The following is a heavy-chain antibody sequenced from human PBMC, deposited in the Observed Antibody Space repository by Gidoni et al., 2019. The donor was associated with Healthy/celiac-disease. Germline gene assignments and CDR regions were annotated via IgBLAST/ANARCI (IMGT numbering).Heavy chain of an antibody. D-gene: IGHD5-18*01. CDR1: GFTVSSNY. Sequence: EVQLVESVGGLIQPGGSLRLSCAASGFTVSSNYMSGVRQAPGKGLEWVSVIYSGGSTYYADSVKGRFTISRDNSKNTLYLQMNSLRAEDTAVYYCARSVDTAMALYMDVWGKGTTVTVSS. CDR3: ARSVDTAMALYMDV. CDR2: IYSGGST. V-gene: IGHV3-53*01. J-gene: IGHJ6*03.